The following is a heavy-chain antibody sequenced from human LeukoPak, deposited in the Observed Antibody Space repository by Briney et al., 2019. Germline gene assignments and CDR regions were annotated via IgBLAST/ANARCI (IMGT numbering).Heavy chain of an antibody. CDR1: GFTFSSYW. D-gene: IGHD2-21*02. Sequence: GGSLRLSCAASGFTFSSYWMSWVRQAPGKGLEWVANIKQDGSEKYYVDSVKGRFTISRDNAKNSLYLQMNSLRAEDTAVYYCARANDLAYCGGDCYSSYYYYYYMDVWGKGTTVTVSS. J-gene: IGHJ6*03. V-gene: IGHV3-7*01. CDR2: IKQDGSEK. CDR3: ARANDLAYCGGDCYSSYYYYYYMDV.